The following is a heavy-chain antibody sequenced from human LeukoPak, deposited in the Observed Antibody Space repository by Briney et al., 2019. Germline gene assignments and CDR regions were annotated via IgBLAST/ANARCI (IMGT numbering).Heavy chain of an antibody. V-gene: IGHV3-7*01. J-gene: IGHJ4*02. D-gene: IGHD3-10*01. CDR1: GFTFSNYW. CDR3: ARDLYPSGSGGADY. Sequence: GWSLTLSCTASGFTFSNYWMSWVRQTAEKGRDWVANIKKDGSENVCLTSVTGRLTISRYNAKASMYLHMNSRRAEDTAVYSCARDLYPSGSGGADYWGQGTLVTVSS. CDR2: IKKDGSEN.